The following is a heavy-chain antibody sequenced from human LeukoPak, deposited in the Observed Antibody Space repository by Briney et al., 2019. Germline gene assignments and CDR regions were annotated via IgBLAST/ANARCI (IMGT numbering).Heavy chain of an antibody. J-gene: IGHJ4*01. CDR2: IIPIFGTA. Sequence: SVKVSCKASGGTFSSYAISWVRQAPGQGLEWMGGIIPIFGTANYAQKFQGRVTITADESTSTAYMELSSLRSEDTAVYYCARGGTPGYCSSTSCYDPRYYFDYWGQEPWSPSPQ. V-gene: IGHV1-69*01. CDR3: ARGGTPGYCSSTSCYDPRYYFDY. D-gene: IGHD2-2*01. CDR1: GGTFSSYA.